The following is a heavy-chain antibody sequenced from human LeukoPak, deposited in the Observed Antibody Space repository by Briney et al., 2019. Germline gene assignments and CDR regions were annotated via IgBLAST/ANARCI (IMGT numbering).Heavy chain of an antibody. D-gene: IGHD2-2*01. Sequence: GGSLRLSCAASGFTFSSYWMHWVRQAPGKGLVWVSRINSDGSSTSYADSVKGRFTISRDNAKNTLYLQMNSLRAEDTAVYYCAREDALGYCSSTSCPYYYYGMDVWGQGTTVTVSS. CDR1: GFTFSSYW. CDR2: INSDGSST. J-gene: IGHJ6*02. CDR3: AREDALGYCSSTSCPYYYYGMDV. V-gene: IGHV3-74*01.